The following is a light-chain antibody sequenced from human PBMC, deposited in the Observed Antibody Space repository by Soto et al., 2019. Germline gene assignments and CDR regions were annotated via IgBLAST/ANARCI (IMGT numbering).Light chain of an antibody. CDR3: QQYFSTPFT. J-gene: IGKJ4*01. V-gene: IGKV3-15*01. CDR2: GAS. Sequence: EIVMTQSPATLSVSPGGRAPLSCRASQSISDTLAWYQQKPGQAPRLLIHGASTRATGFPGRFSGSGSGTDFTLTISSLQAEDVAVYYCQQYFSTPFTFGGGTKVDI. CDR1: QSISDT.